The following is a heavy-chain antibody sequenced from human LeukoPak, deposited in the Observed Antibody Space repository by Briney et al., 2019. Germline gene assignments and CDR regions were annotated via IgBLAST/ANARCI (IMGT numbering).Heavy chain of an antibody. J-gene: IGHJ3*02. CDR1: GYSISSGYY. D-gene: IGHD6-19*01. V-gene: IGHV4-38-2*01. Sequence: SETLSLTCAVSGYSISSGYYWGWIRQPPGKGLEWIGSIYHSGSTYYNPFLKSRVTISVDTSKNQFSLKLSSVTAADTAVYYCARGTVSGWFFDAFDIWGQGTMVTVSS. CDR2: IYHSGST. CDR3: ARGTVSGWFFDAFDI.